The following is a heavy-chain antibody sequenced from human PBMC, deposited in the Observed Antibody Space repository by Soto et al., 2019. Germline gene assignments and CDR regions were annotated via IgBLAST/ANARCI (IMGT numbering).Heavy chain of an antibody. CDR1: GGTFSSYR. CDR2: INPNSGAT. D-gene: IGHD3-3*01. Sequence: ASVKVSCKASGGTFSSYRINWVRQAPGQGLEWMGWINPNSGATKYAQKFQGRVTLSRDTSISTAYMELSGLRSDDTAVYYCARGGGTILAPLPWGQGTLVTVSS. V-gene: IGHV1-2*02. J-gene: IGHJ4*02. CDR3: ARGGGTILAPLP.